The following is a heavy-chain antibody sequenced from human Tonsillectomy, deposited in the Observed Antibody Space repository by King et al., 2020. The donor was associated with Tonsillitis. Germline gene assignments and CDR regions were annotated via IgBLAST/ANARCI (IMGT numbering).Heavy chain of an antibody. D-gene: IGHD2-21*02. CDR2: ISTYNDNT. CDR1: GYTFTSYG. CDR3: ARDPLAYCGGDCEVGVKWYFDL. V-gene: IGHV1-18*01. Sequence: VQLVESGAEVKKPGASVKVSCKASGYTFTSYGITWVRQAPGQGLEWMGWISTYNDNTNYAQKLQGRVTMTTDTSTSTAYMELRSLRSDDTAVYYCARDPLAYCGGDCEVGVKWYFDLWGRGTLVTVSS. J-gene: IGHJ2*01.